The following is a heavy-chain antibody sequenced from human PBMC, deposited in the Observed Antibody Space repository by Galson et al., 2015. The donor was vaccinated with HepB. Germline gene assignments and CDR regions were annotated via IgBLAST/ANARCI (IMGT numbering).Heavy chain of an antibody. CDR3: AREGCSSTSCYTAFDY. CDR2: INPSSGGT. Sequence: SVKVSCKASGYTFTGYYMHWVRQAPGQGLEWMGWINPSSGGTNYAQKFQGRVTMTRDTSISTAYMELSRLRSDDTAVYYCAREGCSSTSCYTAFDYWGQGTLVTVSS. CDR1: GYTFTGYY. J-gene: IGHJ4*02. D-gene: IGHD2-2*02. V-gene: IGHV1-2*02.